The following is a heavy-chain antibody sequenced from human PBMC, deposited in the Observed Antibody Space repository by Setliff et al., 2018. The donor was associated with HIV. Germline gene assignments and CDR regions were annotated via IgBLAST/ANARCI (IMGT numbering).Heavy chain of an antibody. J-gene: IGHJ4*02. D-gene: IGHD1-1*01. CDR3: AQLGMVDDFDY. Sequence: SETLSLTCTVSGGSISSYYWSWIRQPAGKGLEWIGHIYISGSTNYNPSFNSRVTMSVDTSKNQFSLRLTSVTAADTAMYHCAQLGMVDDFDYWGQGTLVTVSS. CDR1: GGSISSYY. CDR2: IYISGST. V-gene: IGHV4-4*07.